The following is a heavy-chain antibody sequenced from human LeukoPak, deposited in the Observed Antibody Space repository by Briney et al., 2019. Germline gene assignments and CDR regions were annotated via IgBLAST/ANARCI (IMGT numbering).Heavy chain of an antibody. V-gene: IGHV1-69*08. J-gene: IGHJ4*02. D-gene: IGHD3-10*01. Sequence: SVKVSCKASGVTFTSYTSSWVRQAPGQGLEWMGRVIPIVGTTEYAQKFQGRVMITADRSTTTAYMELSSLRSEDTAVYYCARGIRGGYFDYWGQGTLVTVSS. CDR3: ARGIRGGYFDY. CDR2: VIPIVGTT. CDR1: GVTFTSYT.